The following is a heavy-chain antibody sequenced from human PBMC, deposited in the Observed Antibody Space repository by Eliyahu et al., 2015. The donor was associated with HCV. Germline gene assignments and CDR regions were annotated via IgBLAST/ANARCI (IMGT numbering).Heavy chain of an antibody. D-gene: IGHD6-6*01. Sequence: QITLKESGPTLVKPTQTLTLTCXFSGFSXSTXGVGVGYXRQPPGKALEWLALIYWDDDKRYSPSLKSRLTITKDTAKKQVVLTMTNMDPVDTATYYCAHSRSSSSVGWFDPWGRGTLVTVSS. CDR2: IYWDDDK. CDR1: GFSXSTXGVG. J-gene: IGHJ5*02. V-gene: IGHV2-5*02. CDR3: AHSRSSSSVGWFDP.